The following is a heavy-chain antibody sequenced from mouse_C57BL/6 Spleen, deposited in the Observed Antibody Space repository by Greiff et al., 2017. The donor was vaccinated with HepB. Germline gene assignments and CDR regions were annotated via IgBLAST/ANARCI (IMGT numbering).Heavy chain of an antibody. CDR3: ARSFDYDDEPYAMDY. J-gene: IGHJ4*01. CDR1: GYAFSSYW. V-gene: IGHV1-80*01. Sequence: VQLQESGAELVKPGASVKISCKASGYAFSSYWMNWVKQRPGKGLERIGQIYPGDGDTNYNGKFKGKATLTADKSSSTAYMQLSSLTSEDSAVYFCARSFDYDDEPYAMDYWGQGTSVTVSS. CDR2: IYPGDGDT. D-gene: IGHD2-4*01.